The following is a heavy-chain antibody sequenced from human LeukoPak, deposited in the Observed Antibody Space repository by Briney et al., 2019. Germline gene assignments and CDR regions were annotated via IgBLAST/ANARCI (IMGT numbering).Heavy chain of an antibody. D-gene: IGHD3-3*01. J-gene: IGHJ6*02. Sequence: GGSLRLSCAASGFTFSTYSMNWVRQAPGKGLEWVSSISGSSDYIFYADSVKGRFTMSRDNAKNSLYPQMNSLRAEDTAVYYCARVLFGYYGVDVWGQGTTVTVSS. CDR3: ARVLFGYYGVDV. V-gene: IGHV3-21*01. CDR2: ISGSSDYI. CDR1: GFTFSTYS.